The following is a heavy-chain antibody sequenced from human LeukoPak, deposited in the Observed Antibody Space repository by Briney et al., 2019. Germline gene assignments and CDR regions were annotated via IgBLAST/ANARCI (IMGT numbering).Heavy chain of an antibody. D-gene: IGHD6-19*01. CDR1: GFTFRSYE. CDR2: ISDTGSTI. J-gene: IGHJ4*02. Sequence: GGSLRLSCAASGFTFRSYEMNWVRQAPGKGLEWGSYISDTGSTIYYADSVKGRFTISRDNAKNSLFLQMNSLRAEDTAVYYCAREGIAVAGSFFDYWGQGTLVTVSS. CDR3: AREGIAVAGSFFDY. V-gene: IGHV3-48*03.